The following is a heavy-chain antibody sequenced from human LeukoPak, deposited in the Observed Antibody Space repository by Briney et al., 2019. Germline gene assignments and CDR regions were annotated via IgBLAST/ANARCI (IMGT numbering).Heavy chain of an antibody. D-gene: IGHD3-22*01. V-gene: IGHV7-4-1*02. CDR3: ARVVDYYDSSGPRGWDAFDI. CDR1: GYTFTTYA. J-gene: IGHJ3*02. CDR2: INTNTGNP. Sequence: GASVKVSCKASGYTFTTYAMNWVRQAPGQGLEWMGWINTNTGNPTYAQGFTGRFVFSLDTSVSTAYLQISSLKAEDTAVYYCARVVDYYDSSGPRGWDAFDIRGQGTMVTVSS.